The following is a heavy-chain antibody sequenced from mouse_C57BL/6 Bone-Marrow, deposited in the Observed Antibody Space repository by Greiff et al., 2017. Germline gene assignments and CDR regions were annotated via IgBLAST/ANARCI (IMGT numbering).Heavy chain of an antibody. CDR2: IDPENGDT. V-gene: IGHV14-4*01. Sequence: EVQLQQSGAELVRPGASVKLSCTASGFNIKDDYMHWVKQRPEQGLEWIGWIDPENGDTEYASKFQGKATITADTSSNTAYLQLSSLTSEDTAVYYCTIEGDDEWFAYWGQGTLVTVSA. CDR3: TIEGDDEWFAY. CDR1: GFNIKDDY. D-gene: IGHD2-2*01. J-gene: IGHJ3*01.